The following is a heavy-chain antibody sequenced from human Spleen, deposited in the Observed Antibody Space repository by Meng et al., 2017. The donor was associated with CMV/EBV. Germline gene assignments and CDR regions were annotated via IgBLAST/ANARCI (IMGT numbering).Heavy chain of an antibody. CDR1: GGSISNYY. CDR2: VYYNGRT. Sequence: ESLKISCSISGGSISNYYWTWIRQAPGKGLEWIGYVYYNGRTDYNPSLKSRVTISVDTSKNQFSLKLTSVTAADTAVYYCARGLGWYPYFDYWGQGTLVTVSS. CDR3: ARGLGWYPYFDY. J-gene: IGHJ4*02. V-gene: IGHV4-59*01. D-gene: IGHD6-19*01.